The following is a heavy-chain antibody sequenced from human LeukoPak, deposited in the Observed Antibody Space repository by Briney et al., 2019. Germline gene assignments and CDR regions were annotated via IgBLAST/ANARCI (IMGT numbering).Heavy chain of an antibody. J-gene: IGHJ6*03. Sequence: ASVKVSCKASGYTFTSYGISWVRQAPGQGLEWMGWISAYNGNTNYAQKLQGRVTMTTDTSTSTAYMELRSLRSDDTAVYYCARGPADYYGSGSYYPHGRYYYYMDVWGKGTTVTVSS. CDR1: GYTFTSYG. CDR2: ISAYNGNT. V-gene: IGHV1-18*01. D-gene: IGHD3-10*01. CDR3: ARGPADYYGSGSYYPHGRYYYYMDV.